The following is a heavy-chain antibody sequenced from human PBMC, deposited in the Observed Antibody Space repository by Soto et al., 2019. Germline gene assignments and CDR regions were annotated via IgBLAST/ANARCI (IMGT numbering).Heavy chain of an antibody. V-gene: IGHV1-69*13. CDR3: ASDVPSISALPSGLLDY. Sequence: ASVKVSCKASGGTFSSYAISWVRQAPGHGLEWMGGIIPIFGTANYAQKFQGRVTITEDESTSTAYMELSSLRSEDTAVYYGASDVPSISALPSGLLDYWGQGTLVTVSS. CDR2: IIPIFGTA. D-gene: IGHD6-6*01. CDR1: GGTFSSYA. J-gene: IGHJ4*02.